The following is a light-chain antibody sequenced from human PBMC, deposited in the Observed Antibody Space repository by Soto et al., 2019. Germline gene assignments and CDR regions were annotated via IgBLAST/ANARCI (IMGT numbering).Light chain of an antibody. CDR3: QQRSNRQIT. J-gene: IGKJ5*01. Sequence: EIVCTQCRAPLSLSPGETATLSCMASQGVSSYLAWSQQKPAQAPRLLVYDASNRATGIPARFSGSGSGTDFTLTISSLEPEDFAVYYCQQRSNRQITFGQGTRLEIK. CDR2: DAS. V-gene: IGKV3-11*01. CDR1: QGVSSY.